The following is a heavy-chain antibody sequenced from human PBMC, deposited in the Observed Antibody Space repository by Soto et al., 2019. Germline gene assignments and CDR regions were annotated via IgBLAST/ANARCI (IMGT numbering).Heavy chain of an antibody. J-gene: IGHJ4*02. CDR1: GFTFSSYS. D-gene: IGHD3-16*01. Sequence: GGSLRLSCAASGFTFSSYSMNWVRQAPGKGLEWVSSISSSSSYIYYADSVKGRFTISRDNAKNSLYLQMNSLRAEDAAEYCCARDNQAGGYYFDYWGQGTLVTVSS. CDR2: ISSSSSYI. CDR3: ARDNQAGGYYFDY. V-gene: IGHV3-21*01.